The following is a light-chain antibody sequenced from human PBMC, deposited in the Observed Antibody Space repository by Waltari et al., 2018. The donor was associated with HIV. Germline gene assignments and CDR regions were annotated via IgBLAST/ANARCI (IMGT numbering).Light chain of an antibody. CDR3: CSYAGSSTPV. CDR2: EVS. V-gene: IGLV2-23*02. Sequence: QSALTQPASASGSPGQSITTSCTGTRSDVGRYNLVSWYQQHPGKAPKLMIYEVSKRPSGVSNRFSGSKSGNTATLTISGLQAEDEADYSCCSYAGSSTPVFGGGTKLTVL. J-gene: IGLJ2*01. CDR1: RSDVGRYNL.